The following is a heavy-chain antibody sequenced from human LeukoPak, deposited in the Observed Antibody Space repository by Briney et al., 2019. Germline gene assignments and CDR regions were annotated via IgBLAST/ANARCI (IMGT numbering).Heavy chain of an antibody. V-gene: IGHV3-30-3*01. Sequence: GGSLRLSCAASGFTFSSYAMHWVRQAPGKGLEWVAVISYDGSNKYYADSVRGRFTISRDNSKNTLYLQMNSLRAEDTAVYYCTRGGPVAGTHKYFQHWGQGTLVTVSS. CDR2: ISYDGSNK. D-gene: IGHD6-19*01. J-gene: IGHJ1*01. CDR3: TRGGPVAGTHKYFQH. CDR1: GFTFSSYA.